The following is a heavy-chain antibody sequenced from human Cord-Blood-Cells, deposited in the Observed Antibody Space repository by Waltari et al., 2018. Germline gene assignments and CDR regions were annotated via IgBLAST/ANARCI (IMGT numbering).Heavy chain of an antibody. CDR2: IWYDGSIK. Sequence: QVQLVESGGGVVQPGRFLRLSCAAPGLTFSSYGMQWVRQAPGQGLEWVAVIWYDGSIKYYADSVKGRFTISRDNSKNTLYLQMNILRAEDTAVYYCAREGRIGVAATPAYFDYWGQGTLVTVSS. CDR1: GLTFSSYG. V-gene: IGHV3-33*01. D-gene: IGHD2-15*01. J-gene: IGHJ4*02. CDR3: AREGRIGVAATPAYFDY.